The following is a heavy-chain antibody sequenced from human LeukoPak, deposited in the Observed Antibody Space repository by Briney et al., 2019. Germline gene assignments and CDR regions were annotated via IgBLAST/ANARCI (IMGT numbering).Heavy chain of an antibody. CDR3: ARGDRGYSYGYREYYFDY. CDR1: GFTFSSYA. Sequence: PGRSLRLSCAASGFTFSSYAMHWVRQAPGKGLEGVAVISYDGSNKYYADSVKGRFTISRDNSKNTLYLQMNSLRAEDTAVYYCARGDRGYSYGYREYYFDYWGQGTLVTVSS. V-gene: IGHV3-30*04. CDR2: ISYDGSNK. D-gene: IGHD5-18*01. J-gene: IGHJ4*02.